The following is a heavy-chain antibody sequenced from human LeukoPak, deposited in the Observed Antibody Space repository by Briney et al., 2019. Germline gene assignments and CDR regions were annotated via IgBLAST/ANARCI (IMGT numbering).Heavy chain of an antibody. CDR2: INHRGST. Sequence: SETLPLTCAVYGGSFSGYYWSWIRQPPGKGLEWIGEINHRGSTNYNPSLKSRVTISVDTSKNQFSLKLSSVTAADTAVYYCARGLWFGELSDYYGMDVWGQGTTVTVSS. J-gene: IGHJ6*02. CDR3: ARGLWFGELSDYYGMDV. CDR1: GGSFSGYY. D-gene: IGHD3-10*01. V-gene: IGHV4-34*01.